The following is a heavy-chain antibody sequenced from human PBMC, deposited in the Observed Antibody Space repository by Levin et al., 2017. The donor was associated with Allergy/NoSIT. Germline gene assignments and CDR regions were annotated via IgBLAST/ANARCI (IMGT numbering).Heavy chain of an antibody. CDR2: IYPADSDT. J-gene: IGHJ5*02. D-gene: IGHD2-21*02. CDR3: ARTTENGDFRFWFDP. CDR1: GYTFTNYW. V-gene: IGHV5-51*06. Sequence: GESLKISCAASGYTFTNYWIGWVRQMPGKGPEWMGVIYPADSDTRYSPSFQGQITISVDKSISTTYLHWGSLKASDTAMYYCARTTENGDFRFWFDPWGQGTLVTVSS.